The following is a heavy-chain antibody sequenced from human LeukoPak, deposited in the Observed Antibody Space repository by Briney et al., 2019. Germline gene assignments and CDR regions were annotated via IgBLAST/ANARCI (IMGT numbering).Heavy chain of an antibody. J-gene: IGHJ4*02. D-gene: IGHD3-9*01. V-gene: IGHV1-18*01. Sequence: ASVKVSCKASGYTFTSYGISWVRQAPGQGLEWMGWISSYNANTNYAQKLQGRVTMTTDTSTSTAYMELRRLRSDDTAVYYCARAAPLAYYDILSGYSPPDYWGQGTLVTVPS. CDR3: ARAAPLAYYDILSGYSPPDY. CDR1: GYTFTSYG. CDR2: ISSYNANT.